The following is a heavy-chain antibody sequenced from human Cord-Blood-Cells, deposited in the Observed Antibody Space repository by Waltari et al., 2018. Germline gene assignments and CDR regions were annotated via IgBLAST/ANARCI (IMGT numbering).Heavy chain of an antibody. D-gene: IGHD5-12*01. Sequence: QVQLQESGPGLVKPSQTLSLTCTVSGGSISSGSYYWSWIRQPAGKGLEWIGYISTSGGTNYNPSRRGRVTISVDTSKNQFARKLSSVTAADTAVYYCARDSHGVATGGTYYYYGMDVWGQGTTVTVSS. CDR3: ARDSHGVATGGTYYYYGMDV. J-gene: IGHJ6*02. CDR2: ISTSGGT. V-gene: IGHV4-61*09. CDR1: GGSISSGSYY.